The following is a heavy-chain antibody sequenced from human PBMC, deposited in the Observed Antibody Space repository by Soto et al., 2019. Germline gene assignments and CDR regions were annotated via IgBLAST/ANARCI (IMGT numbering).Heavy chain of an antibody. CDR2: ISSSSSTI. Sequence: PGGSLRLSCASSGFTFSDYYMNWVRQAPGKGLEWVSYISSSSSTIYYADSVKGRFTISRDNAKNSLYLQMNSLRDEDTAVYYCARDLTIFGVGLYYYYGMDVWGQGTTVTVSS. J-gene: IGHJ6*02. CDR1: GFTFSDYY. V-gene: IGHV3-48*02. D-gene: IGHD3-3*01. CDR3: ARDLTIFGVGLYYYYGMDV.